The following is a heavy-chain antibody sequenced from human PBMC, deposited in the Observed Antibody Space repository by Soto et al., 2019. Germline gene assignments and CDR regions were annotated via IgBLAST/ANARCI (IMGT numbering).Heavy chain of an antibody. CDR2: INPDNGKT. J-gene: IGHJ3*01. V-gene: IGHV1-3*01. CDR3: ARVILSVGPHPADALDV. D-gene: IGHD2-8*02. Sequence: QVQLVQSGAEVRKPGASVNMSCRASGFTFSDNLINWVRQAPGQSLEWMGWINPDNGKTRYSQTFQGRVTLSMHSSASIAYEEVSDLTSEATAVYHSARVILSVGPHPADALDVRCQSTILSVSS. CDR1: GFTFSDNL.